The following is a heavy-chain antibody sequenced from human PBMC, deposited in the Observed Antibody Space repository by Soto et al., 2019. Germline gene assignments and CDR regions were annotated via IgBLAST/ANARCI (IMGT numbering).Heavy chain of an antibody. D-gene: IGHD2-15*01. Sequence: QVQLVQSGAEVKKPGASVKVSCKASGYTFTNYAMHWVRQAPGQRLEWMGWINAGNGNTKYSQKFQGRVTITRDTSASTAYMDRSSLRSEDTAVYYCARGPGGPDGPGDYWGQGTLVTVSS. CDR1: GYTFTNYA. CDR2: INAGNGNT. V-gene: IGHV1-3*01. J-gene: IGHJ4*02. CDR3: ARGPGGPDGPGDY.